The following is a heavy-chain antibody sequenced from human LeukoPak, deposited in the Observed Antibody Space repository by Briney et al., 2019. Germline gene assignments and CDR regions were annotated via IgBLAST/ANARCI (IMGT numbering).Heavy chain of an antibody. D-gene: IGHD1-26*01. CDR1: GYTFTSYY. CDR2: INPNGWST. CDR3: ARELVGDTHYFQH. Sequence: ASVKVSCKASGYTFTSYYMHGVRQAPGQGLEGMGIINPNGWSTSYAQKFQGRVTMTRDMSTSTVYMELSSLRSEDTAVYYCARELVGDTHYFQHWGQGTLVTVSS. J-gene: IGHJ1*01. V-gene: IGHV1-46*01.